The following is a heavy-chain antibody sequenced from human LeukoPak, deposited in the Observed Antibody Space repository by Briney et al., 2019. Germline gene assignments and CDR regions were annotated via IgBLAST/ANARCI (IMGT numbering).Heavy chain of an antibody. CDR1: GGSFSGYY. V-gene: IGHV4-34*01. J-gene: IGHJ4*02. D-gene: IGHD4-11*01. Sequence: SETLSLTCAVYGGSFSGYYWSWISQPPGKGLEWIGEINHSGSTNYNPSLKSRVTISVDTSKNQFSLKLSSVTAADTAVYYCARGRAPGYSKPLSYWGQGTLVTVSS. CDR3: ARGRAPGYSKPLSY. CDR2: INHSGST.